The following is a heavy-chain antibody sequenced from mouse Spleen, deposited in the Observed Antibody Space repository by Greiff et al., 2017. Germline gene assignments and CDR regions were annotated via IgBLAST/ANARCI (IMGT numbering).Heavy chain of an antibody. Sequence: VQLQQSGAELMKPGASVKISCKATGYTFSSYWIEWVKQRPGHGLEWIGEILPGSGSTNYNEKFKGKATFTADTSSNTAYMQLSSLTSEDSAVYYCARRGLRGYAMDYWGQGTSVTVSS. CDR1: GYTFSSYW. V-gene: IGHV1-9*01. J-gene: IGHJ4*01. CDR3: ARRGLRGYAMDY. CDR2: ILPGSGST. D-gene: IGHD1-1*01.